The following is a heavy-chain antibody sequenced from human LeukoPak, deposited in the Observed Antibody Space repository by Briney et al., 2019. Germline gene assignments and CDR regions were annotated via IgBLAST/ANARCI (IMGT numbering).Heavy chain of an antibody. CDR2: ISSSSSYI. CDR3: AKLIAQYYSDH. Sequence: PGGSLRLSCAASGFTFSSYNMNWVRQAPGKGLEWVSTISSSSSYIYYADSVKGRFTISRDNAKNSLYLQMNSLRAEDTAVYYCAKLIAQYYSDHWGQGTLVTVSS. CDR1: GFTFSSYN. D-gene: IGHD3-22*01. V-gene: IGHV3-21*01. J-gene: IGHJ4*02.